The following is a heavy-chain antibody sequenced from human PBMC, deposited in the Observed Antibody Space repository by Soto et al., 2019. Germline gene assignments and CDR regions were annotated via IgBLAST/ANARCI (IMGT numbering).Heavy chain of an antibody. J-gene: IGHJ4*02. CDR2: ISWNSGSI. Sequence: GGSLRLSCAASGFTFDDYAMHWVRQAPGKGLEWVSGISWNSGSIGYADSVKGRFTISRDNAKNSLYLQMNSLRAEDTALYYCAKDKASYDYYGSGSYFAGFDYWGQGTLVTVSS. V-gene: IGHV3-9*01. D-gene: IGHD3-10*01. CDR3: AKDKASYDYYGSGSYFAGFDY. CDR1: GFTFDDYA.